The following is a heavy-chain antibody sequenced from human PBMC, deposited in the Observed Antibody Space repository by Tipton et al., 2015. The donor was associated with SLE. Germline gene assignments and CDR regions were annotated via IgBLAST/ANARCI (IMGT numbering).Heavy chain of an antibody. CDR2: IYYSGST. CDR3: AGCGGGSCYAY. CDR1: GGSISSSSYY. Sequence: TLSLTCTVSGGSISSSSYYWGWIRQPPGKGLEWIGSIYYSGSTYYNPSLKSRVTISVDRSKKQFSLKLRSVTAADTAVYYCAGCGGGSCYAYWGRGTPVTVSS. V-gene: IGHV4-39*07. D-gene: IGHD2-15*01. J-gene: IGHJ4*02.